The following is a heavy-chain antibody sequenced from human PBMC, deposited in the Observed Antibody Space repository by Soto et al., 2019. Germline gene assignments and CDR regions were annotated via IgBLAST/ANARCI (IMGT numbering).Heavy chain of an antibody. CDR2: IYYSGST. J-gene: IGHJ6*02. V-gene: IGHV4-39*07. Sequence: SETLSLTCTVSGGSISSSSYYWGWIRQPPGKGLEWIGSIYYSGSTYYNPSLKSRVTISVDTSKDQFSLKLSSVTAADTAVYYCARVSGSYYYGMDVWGQGTTVTVSS. CDR1: GGSISSSSYY. D-gene: IGHD1-26*01. CDR3: ARVSGSYYYGMDV.